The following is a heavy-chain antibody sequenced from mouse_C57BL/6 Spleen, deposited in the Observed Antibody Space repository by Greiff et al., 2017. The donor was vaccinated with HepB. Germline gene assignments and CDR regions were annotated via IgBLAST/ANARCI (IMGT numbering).Heavy chain of an antibody. CDR2: IYPSDSET. CDR1: GYTFTSYW. D-gene: IGHD2-1*01. J-gene: IGHJ2*01. CDR3: ARSDGYIWYSTDY. V-gene: IGHV1-61*01. Sequence: VQLQQPGAELVRPGSSVKLSCKASGYTFTSYWMDWVKQRPGQGLEWIGNIYPSDSETHYNQKFKDKATLTVDKSSSTAYMQLSSLTSEDSAVYYGARSDGYIWYSTDYWGQGTTLTVSS.